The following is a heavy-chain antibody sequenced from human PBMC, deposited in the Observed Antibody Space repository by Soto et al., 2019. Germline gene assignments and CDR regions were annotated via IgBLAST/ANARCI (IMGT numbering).Heavy chain of an antibody. V-gene: IGHV3-7*03. D-gene: IGHD2-8*01. Sequence: GGSLRLSCAASGFTFSSYWMSWVRQAPGKGLEWVANIKQDGSEKYYVDSVKGRFTISRDNAKNSLYLQMNSLRAEDTAVYYCARVGRRGCTNGVCYYYYGMDVWGQGTKVTVSS. CDR1: GFTFSSYW. CDR2: IKQDGSEK. CDR3: ARVGRRGCTNGVCYYYYGMDV. J-gene: IGHJ6*02.